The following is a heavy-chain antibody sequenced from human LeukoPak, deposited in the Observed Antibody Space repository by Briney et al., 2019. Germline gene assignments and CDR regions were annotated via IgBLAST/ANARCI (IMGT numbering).Heavy chain of an antibody. D-gene: IGHD2-8*01. V-gene: IGHV3-7*01. CDR3: ARLKDDVTKLDY. CDR2: INQDGSQK. J-gene: IGHJ4*02. Sequence: GVSLRLSCAASGFTFSTYWMSWVRQAPGKGLEWVANINQDGSQKRYVDSVQGRFTISRDNTKNSLFLQMNSLRAEDTAVYYCARLKDDVTKLDYWGQGTLVTVSS. CDR1: GFTFSTYW.